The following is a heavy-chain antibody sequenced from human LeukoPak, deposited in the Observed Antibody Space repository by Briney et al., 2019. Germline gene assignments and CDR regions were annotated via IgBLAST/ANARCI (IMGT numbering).Heavy chain of an antibody. CDR3: AIDPRGGTLHY. J-gene: IGHJ4*02. CDR1: GFTFSNYW. D-gene: IGHD3-10*01. V-gene: IGHV3-74*01. CDR2: IHSDGRTT. Sequence: GGSLRLSCSASGFTFSNYWMHWVRLAPEKGLVWVSRIHSDGRTTDYADSVKGRFTISRDNAKNRLNLQMNSLRADDTAVFYCAIDPRGGTLHYWGQGALVTVSS.